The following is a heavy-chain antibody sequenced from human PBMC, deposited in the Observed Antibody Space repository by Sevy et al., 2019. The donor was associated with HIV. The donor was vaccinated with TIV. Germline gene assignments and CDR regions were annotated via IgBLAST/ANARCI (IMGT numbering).Heavy chain of an antibody. CDR1: GLTFSNYW. CDR2: IKQDGSEK. V-gene: IGHV3-7*01. J-gene: IGHJ4*02. Sequence: GGSLRLSCAASGLTFSNYWMSWVRQAPGKGLEWVANIKQDGSEKYYVDSVKGRFTNSRDNAKNSLYLQMNSLRAEDTALYYCARTIGAAESYWGQGTQVTVSS. CDR3: ARTIGAAESY. D-gene: IGHD6-13*01.